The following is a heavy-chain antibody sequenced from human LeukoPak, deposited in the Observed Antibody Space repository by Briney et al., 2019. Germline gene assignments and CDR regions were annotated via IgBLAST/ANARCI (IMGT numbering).Heavy chain of an antibody. CDR1: GFTFSSYW. D-gene: IGHD2-2*02. CDR3: ARDFSPHCSSTSCYRIYWYFDL. CDR2: IKQDGSEK. J-gene: IGHJ2*01. V-gene: IGHV3-7*01. Sequence: GGSLRLSCAASGFTFSSYWMSWVRQAPGKGLEWVANIKQDGSEKYYVDSVKGRFTISRDNAKNSLYLQMNSLRAEDTAVYYCARDFSPHCSSTSCYRIYWYFDLWGCGTLVTVSS.